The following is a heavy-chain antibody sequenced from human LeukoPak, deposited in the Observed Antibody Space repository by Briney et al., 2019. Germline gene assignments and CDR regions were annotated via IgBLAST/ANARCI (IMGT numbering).Heavy chain of an antibody. Sequence: GSSVKVSCKAAGYTFTEYFIHWVRRAPGQGREGMGWVTPNSGGTKYAQNFQVRVTMTRDTSINTAYLELSRLTTDDTALYYCARNYRDSSNYFDYWGQGTLVTVSS. D-gene: IGHD4-23*01. J-gene: IGHJ4*02. CDR3: ARNYRDSSNYFDY. CDR1: GYTFTEYF. V-gene: IGHV1-2*02. CDR2: VTPNSGGT.